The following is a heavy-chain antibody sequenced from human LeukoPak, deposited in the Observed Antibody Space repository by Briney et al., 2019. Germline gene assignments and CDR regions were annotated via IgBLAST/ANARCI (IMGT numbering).Heavy chain of an antibody. CDR1: GGSFSGYY. V-gene: IGHV4-34*01. Sequence: SETLSLTCAVYGGSFSGYYWSWIRQPPGKGLEWIGEINHSGSTNYNPSLKSRVTISVDTSKNQFSLKLSSVTAADTAVYYCARGKKEWELLTYYYYYMDVWGKGTTVTVSS. CDR2: INHSGST. J-gene: IGHJ6*03. CDR3: ARGKKEWELLTYYYYYMDV. D-gene: IGHD1-26*01.